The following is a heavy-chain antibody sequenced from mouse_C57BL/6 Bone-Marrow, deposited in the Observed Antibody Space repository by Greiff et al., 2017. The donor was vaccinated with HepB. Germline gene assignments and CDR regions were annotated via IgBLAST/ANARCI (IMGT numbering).Heavy chain of an antibody. CDR2: IWSGGST. D-gene: IGHD2-12*01. J-gene: IGHJ4*01. CDR3: AKNYDDGYAMDY. Sequence: QVQLKESGPGLVQPSQSLSITCTVSGFSLTSYGVHWVRQPPGKGLEWLGVIWSGGSTDYNAAFISRLSISKDNSKSQVFFKMNSLQADDTAIYYCAKNYDDGYAMDYWGQGTSVTVSS. V-gene: IGHV2-4*01. CDR1: GFSLTSYG.